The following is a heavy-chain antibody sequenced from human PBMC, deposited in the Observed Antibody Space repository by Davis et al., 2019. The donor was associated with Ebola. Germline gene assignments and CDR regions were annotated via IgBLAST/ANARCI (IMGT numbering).Heavy chain of an antibody. Sequence: PGGSLRLSCAVYGGSFSGYYWSWIRQPPGKGLEWIGEINHSGSTNYNPSLKSRVTISVDTSKNQFSLKLSSVTAADTAVYYCARGQGYCSGGSCYPDPFDYWGQGTLVTVSS. CDR3: ARGQGYCSGGSCYPDPFDY. CDR1: GGSFSGYY. V-gene: IGHV4-34*01. J-gene: IGHJ4*02. D-gene: IGHD2-15*01. CDR2: INHSGST.